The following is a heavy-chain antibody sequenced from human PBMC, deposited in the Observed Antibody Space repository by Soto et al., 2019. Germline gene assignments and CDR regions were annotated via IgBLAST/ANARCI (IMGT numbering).Heavy chain of an antibody. D-gene: IGHD1-7*01. Sequence: PSQTLSLTCVISGDSVSSNSAAWNWIRQSPSRGLEWLGRTYYRSKWYNDYAVSVKSRITINPDTSKNQFPLQLNSVTPEDTAVYYCARDRRSNWNSHLFDYWGQGTLVTVSS. CDR1: GDSVSSNSAA. CDR3: ARDRRSNWNSHLFDY. CDR2: TYYRSKWYN. J-gene: IGHJ4*02. V-gene: IGHV6-1*01.